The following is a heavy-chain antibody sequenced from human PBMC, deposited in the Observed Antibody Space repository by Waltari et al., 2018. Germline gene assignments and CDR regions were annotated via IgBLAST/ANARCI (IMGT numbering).Heavy chain of an antibody. D-gene: IGHD6-13*01. CDR3: ARHPGGRAAGYYYYGMDV. J-gene: IGHJ6*02. CDR1: GYSFTSYW. CDR2: IYPGDPDT. Sequence: EVQLVQSGAEVKKPGESLKISCKGSGYSFTSYWIGWVRQMPGKGLEWMGIIYPGDPDTRYSPSVQGQVTIPADESISTAYLQWSSLKAWDTAMYYCARHPGGRAAGYYYYGMDVWGQGTTVTVSS. V-gene: IGHV5-51*01.